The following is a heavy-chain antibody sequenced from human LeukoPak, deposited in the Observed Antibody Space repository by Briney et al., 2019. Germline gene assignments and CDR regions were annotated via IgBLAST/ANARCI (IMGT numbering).Heavy chain of an antibody. CDR2: IFYNGNT. Sequence: NPSETLSLTCTVSGGSISSGGYYWSWIRQPPGKGLEWLGCIFYNGNTNYNPSLNSRVTISVDTSKNQFSLNLSSVTAADTALYYCARGPVGSTYYDVLDIWGQGTMVTVSS. D-gene: IGHD3-3*01. CDR1: GGSISSGGYY. V-gene: IGHV4-61*08. J-gene: IGHJ3*02. CDR3: ARGPVGSTYYDVLDI.